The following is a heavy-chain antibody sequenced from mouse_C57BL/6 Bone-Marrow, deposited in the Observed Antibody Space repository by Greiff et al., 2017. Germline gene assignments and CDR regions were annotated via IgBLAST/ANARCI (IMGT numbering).Heavy chain of an antibody. CDR2: ISGGGGNT. CDR3: ARQPVYYAMDY. CDR1: GFTFSSYT. V-gene: IGHV5-9*01. J-gene: IGHJ4*01. Sequence: EVMLVESGGGLVKPGGSLKLSCAASGFTFSSYTMSWVRQTPEKRLEWVATISGGGGNTYYPDSVKGRFTISRDTAKNTLYLQLSSLRSEDTAVYYGARQPVYYAMDYWGQGTSVTVSS.